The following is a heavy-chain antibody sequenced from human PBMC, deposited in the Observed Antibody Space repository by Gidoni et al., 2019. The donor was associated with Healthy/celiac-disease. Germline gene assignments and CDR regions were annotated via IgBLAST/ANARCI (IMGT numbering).Heavy chain of an antibody. CDR2: INHSGST. Sequence: QVQLQQWGAGLFKPSETLSLTCAVYGVSFSGYYWSWIRQPPGKGLEWSGEINHSGSTNYNPSLKSRVTISVDTSKSQFSLKLSSVTAADTAVYYCARGHIPSVGASYFDYWGQGTLVTVSS. CDR1: GVSFSGYY. CDR3: ARGHIPSVGASYFDY. V-gene: IGHV4-34*01. J-gene: IGHJ4*02. D-gene: IGHD3-16*01.